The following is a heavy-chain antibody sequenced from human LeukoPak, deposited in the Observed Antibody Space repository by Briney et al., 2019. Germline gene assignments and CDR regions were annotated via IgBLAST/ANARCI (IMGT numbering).Heavy chain of an antibody. J-gene: IGHJ5*02. CDR3: AREEISSGWYGIGWFDP. D-gene: IGHD6-19*01. CDR1: GYTFTGYY. V-gene: IGHV1-2*02. CDR2: INPNSGGT. Sequence: ASVKVSCKASGYTFTGYYMHWVRQAPGQGLEWMGWINPNSGGTNYAQKFQGRVTMTRDTSISTAYMELSRLRSDDTAVYYCAREEISSGWYGIGWFDPWGQGTLVTVSS.